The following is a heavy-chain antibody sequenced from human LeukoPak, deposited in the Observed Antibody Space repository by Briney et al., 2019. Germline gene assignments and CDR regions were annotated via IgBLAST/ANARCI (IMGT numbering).Heavy chain of an antibody. V-gene: IGHV3-13*01. Sequence: PGGSLRLSCAASGFTVSSYAMHWVRQPIGKGLEWVSALGIAGDTFYPGSVKGRFTISRENAKNSLYLQMNSLRAEDTAMYYCARRGESAKYGDYRFDYWGQGTLVTVSS. CDR3: ARRGESAKYGDYRFDY. J-gene: IGHJ4*02. CDR1: GFTVSSYA. D-gene: IGHD4-17*01. CDR2: LGIAGDT.